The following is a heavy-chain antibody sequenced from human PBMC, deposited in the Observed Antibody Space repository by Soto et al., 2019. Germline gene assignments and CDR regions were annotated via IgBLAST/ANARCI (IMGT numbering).Heavy chain of an antibody. CDR3: AKDRRAGGNYGFYSDF. CDR1: GFTFRSYG. J-gene: IGHJ4*02. Sequence: EVRLLESGGGLVQPGGSLRLSCAASGFTFRSYGMTWVRQAPGKGLEWVSFSSATGAGTYYADSVKGRFTISRDNSKNTLYLQMTSLRADDTAVYYCAKDRRAGGNYGFYSDFWGQGALVSVSS. CDR2: SSATGAGT. V-gene: IGHV3-23*01. D-gene: IGHD1-7*01.